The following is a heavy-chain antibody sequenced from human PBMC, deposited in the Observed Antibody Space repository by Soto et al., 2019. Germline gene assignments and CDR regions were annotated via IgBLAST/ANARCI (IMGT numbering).Heavy chain of an antibody. CDR3: ARAGYCTNGVCYSFDY. CDR2: INHSGST. Sequence: SETLSLTCAVYGGSFSGYYWSWIRQPPGKGLEWIGEINHSGSTNYNPSLKSRVTISVDTSKNQFSLKLSSVTAADTAVYYCARAGYCTNGVCYSFDYWGQGTLVTVSS. V-gene: IGHV4-34*01. CDR1: GGSFSGYY. D-gene: IGHD2-8*01. J-gene: IGHJ4*02.